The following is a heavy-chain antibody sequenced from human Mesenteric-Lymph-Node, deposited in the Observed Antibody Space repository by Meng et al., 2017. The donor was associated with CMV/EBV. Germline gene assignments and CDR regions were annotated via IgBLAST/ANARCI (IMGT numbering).Heavy chain of an antibody. V-gene: IGHV4-39*01. D-gene: IGHD2-15*01. CDR1: GGSISSTRYY. J-gene: IGHJ4*02. Sequence: SGGSISSTRYYWGWVRQPPGKGLEWIGSIFYTGSTYYNPSLKSRVTISVDTSRNQFSLRLSSVTAADTAVYYCAQVVVAATQLPFHWGQGTLVTVSS. CDR2: IFYTGST. CDR3: AQVVVAATQLPFH.